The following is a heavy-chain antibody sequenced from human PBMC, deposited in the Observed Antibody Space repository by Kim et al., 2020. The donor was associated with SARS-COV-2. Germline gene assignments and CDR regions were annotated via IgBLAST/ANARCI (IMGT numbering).Heavy chain of an antibody. CDR3: ARDRYSSG. J-gene: IGHJ4*02. D-gene: IGHD6-19*01. V-gene: IGHV3-53*01. CDR2: GGGT. Sequence: GGGTYYADSVKGRFTISRDNSKNTLYLQMNNLRAEDTAVYYCARDRYSSGWGQGSLVTVSS.